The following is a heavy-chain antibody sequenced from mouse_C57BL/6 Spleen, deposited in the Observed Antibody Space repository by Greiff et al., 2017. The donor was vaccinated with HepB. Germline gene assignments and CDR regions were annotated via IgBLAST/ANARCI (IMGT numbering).Heavy chain of an antibody. Sequence: QVQLQQSGAELARPGASVKLSCKASGYTFTSYGISWVKQRTGQGLEWIGEIYPRSGNTYYNEKFKGKATLTADKSSSTAYLELRSLTSDDSAVYFCARADYGSSYDYWGQGTTLTVSS. CDR2: IYPRSGNT. J-gene: IGHJ2*01. D-gene: IGHD1-1*01. V-gene: IGHV1-81*01. CDR1: GYTFTSYG. CDR3: ARADYGSSYDY.